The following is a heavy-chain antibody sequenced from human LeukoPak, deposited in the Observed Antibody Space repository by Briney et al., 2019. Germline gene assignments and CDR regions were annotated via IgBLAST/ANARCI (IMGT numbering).Heavy chain of an antibody. CDR2: MRNKANSYTT. V-gene: IGHV3-72*01. J-gene: IGHJ3*02. D-gene: IGHD3-16*01. CDR3: ARSPESGGNVFDI. Sequence: QPGGSLRLSCAASGFTFSDHYIDWVRQAPGKGLEWVGRMRNKANSYTTENAASVKGRLTLSRDDSKRLVFLQLNSLNIEDTAVYYCARSPESGGNVFDIWGQGTMVTVSS. CDR1: GFTFSDHY.